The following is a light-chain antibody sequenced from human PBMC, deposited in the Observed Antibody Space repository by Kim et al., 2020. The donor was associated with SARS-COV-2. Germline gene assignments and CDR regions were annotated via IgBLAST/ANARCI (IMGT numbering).Light chain of an antibody. Sequence: SSVGDRVTITCRASQDITTYLAWYQQRPGKVPKLLIYGASTLQSGVPSRFSGSGSGTDFTLTISSLQPEDVATYFCQKTSSTPRTFGQGTKVDIK. CDR3: QKTSSTPRT. V-gene: IGKV1-27*01. J-gene: IGKJ1*01. CDR1: QDITTY. CDR2: GAS.